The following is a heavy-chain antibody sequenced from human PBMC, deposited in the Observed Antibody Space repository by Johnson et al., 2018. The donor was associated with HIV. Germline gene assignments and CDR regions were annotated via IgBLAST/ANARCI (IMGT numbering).Heavy chain of an antibody. V-gene: IGHV3-NL1*01. CDR2: ISWNSGSI. CDR1: GLSFSNFG. D-gene: IGHD3-22*01. Sequence: QVQLVESGGGVVQPGKSLTLSCVGSGLSFSNFGIHWVRQAPGKGLEWVSGISWNSGSIGYADSVKGRFTISRDNSKNTLHLQMNSLRAEDTAVYYCTKTLGYDSSGYHDGFDIWGQGTLVTVSS. J-gene: IGHJ3*02. CDR3: TKTLGYDSSGYHDGFDI.